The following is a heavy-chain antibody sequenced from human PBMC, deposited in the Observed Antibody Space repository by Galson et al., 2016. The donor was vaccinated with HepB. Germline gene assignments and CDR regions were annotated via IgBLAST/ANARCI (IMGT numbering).Heavy chain of an antibody. CDR2: TFYRSNWQN. CDR3: TRSYLLGRGFGW. CDR1: GDSVSSNSAG. D-gene: IGHD7-27*01. J-gene: IGHJ4*02. Sequence: CAISGDSVSSNSAGWNWIRQSPSRGLEWLGRTFYRSNWQNDYAESVKSRISINPDTSKNQFSLQLNSVTPEDAAVYYCTRSYLLGRGFGWWGQGTLVTVSS. V-gene: IGHV6-1*01.